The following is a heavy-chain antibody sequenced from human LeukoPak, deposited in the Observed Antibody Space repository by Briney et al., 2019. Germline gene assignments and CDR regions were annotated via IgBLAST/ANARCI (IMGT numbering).Heavy chain of an antibody. J-gene: IGHJ6*03. D-gene: IGHD1-26*01. CDR1: GFTFSSYA. CDR3: AKCEWEPLSDYYYYMDV. Sequence: GGSLRLSCAASGFTFSSYAMSWVRQAPGRGLEWVSAISGSGGSTYYADSVKGRFTISRDNSKNTLYLQMNSLRAEDTAVYYCAKCEWEPLSDYYYYMDVWGKGTKVTVSS. CDR2: ISGSGGST. V-gene: IGHV3-23*01.